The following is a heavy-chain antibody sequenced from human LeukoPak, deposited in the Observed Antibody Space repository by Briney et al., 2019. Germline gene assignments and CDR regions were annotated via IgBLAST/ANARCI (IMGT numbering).Heavy chain of an antibody. CDR1: GGTFSSYA. CDR3: ARGIESSTSWIDP. D-gene: IGHD2-2*01. Sequence: VASVKVSCKASGGTFSSYAISWVRQAPGQGLEWMGRIIPILGIANYAQKFQGRVTITADKSTSTAYMELSSLRSEDTAVYYCARGIESSTSWIDPWGQGTLVTVSS. CDR2: IIPILGIA. V-gene: IGHV1-69*04. J-gene: IGHJ5*02.